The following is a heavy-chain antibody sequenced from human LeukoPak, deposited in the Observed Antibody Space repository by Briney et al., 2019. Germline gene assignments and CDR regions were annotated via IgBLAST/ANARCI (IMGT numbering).Heavy chain of an antibody. CDR3: ARGPITMIRGALPALYWFDP. V-gene: IGHV4-38-2*01. D-gene: IGHD3-10*01. Sequence: SETLSLTCAVSGYSISSGYYWGWIRQPPGKGLEWIASIYHSGSTYYNPSLKSRVTISVDTSKNQFSLKLSSVTAADTAVYYCARGPITMIRGALPALYWFDPWGQGTLVTVSS. CDR2: IYHSGST. J-gene: IGHJ5*02. CDR1: GYSISSGYY.